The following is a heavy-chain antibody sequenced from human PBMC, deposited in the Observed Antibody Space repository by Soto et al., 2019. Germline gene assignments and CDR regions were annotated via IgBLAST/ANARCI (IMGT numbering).Heavy chain of an antibody. D-gene: IGHD1-1*01. V-gene: IGHV1-46*01. Sequence: QVQLVQSGAEVKKPGASVKVSCRASGYTFTTYFMQWVRQAPGQGLEWVGIINPGDGTTSYAPKFQGRVAMTRDTSMSTVYMDLSSLRSEDTAVYYCETSLQLRKGWAFDYWGQGTLVTVSS. J-gene: IGHJ4*02. CDR1: GYTFTTYF. CDR2: INPGDGTT. CDR3: ETSLQLRKGWAFDY.